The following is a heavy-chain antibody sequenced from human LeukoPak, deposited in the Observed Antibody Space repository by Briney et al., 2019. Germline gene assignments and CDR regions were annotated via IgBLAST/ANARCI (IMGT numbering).Heavy chain of an antibody. Sequence: PGGSLRLSCAASGFTFSSYSMNWVRQAPGKGLEWVSSISSSSSYIYYADSVKGRFTISRDNAKNSLYLQMNSLRAEDTAVYYCAREASSSLQGDHFDYWGQGTLVTVSS. CDR1: GFTFSSYS. CDR2: ISSSSSYI. D-gene: IGHD6-13*01. V-gene: IGHV3-21*06. J-gene: IGHJ4*02. CDR3: AREASSSLQGDHFDY.